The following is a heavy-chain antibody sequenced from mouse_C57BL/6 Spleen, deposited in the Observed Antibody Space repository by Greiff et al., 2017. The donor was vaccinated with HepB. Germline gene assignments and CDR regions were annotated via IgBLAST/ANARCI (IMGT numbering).Heavy chain of an antibody. J-gene: IGHJ1*03. V-gene: IGHV14-4*01. D-gene: IGHD1-1*01. CDR2: IDPENGDT. CDR3: TYYYYGSSQRYWYFDV. CDR1: GFNIKDDY. Sequence: EVKLVESGAELVRPGASVKLSCTASGFNIKDDYMHWVKQRPEQGLEWIGWIDPENGDTEYASKFQGKATITADTSSNTAYLQLSRLTSEDTAVYYCTYYYYGSSQRYWYFDVWGTGTTVTVSS.